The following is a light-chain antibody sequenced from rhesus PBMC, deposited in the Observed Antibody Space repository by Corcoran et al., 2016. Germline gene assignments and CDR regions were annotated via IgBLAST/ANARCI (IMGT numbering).Light chain of an antibody. CDR2: KAS. CDR3: QHGYGTPFT. Sequence: DIQMTQSPSSLSASVGARVTITCRASENVNNYLNWYQQKPGKAPNLLIYKASTLQSGVPSRFSGRGSGTDDTFTFSILPPEDVATYYCQHGYGTPFTFGPGTKLDIK. V-gene: IGKV1-74*01. J-gene: IGKJ3*01. CDR1: ENVNNY.